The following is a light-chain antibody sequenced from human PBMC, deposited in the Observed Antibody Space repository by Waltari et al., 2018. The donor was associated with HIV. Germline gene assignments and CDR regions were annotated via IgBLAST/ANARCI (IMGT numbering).Light chain of an antibody. V-gene: IGLV1-47*01. J-gene: IGLJ3*02. CDR3: AAWDDSLSGPV. CDR1: SSNIGSNY. CDR2: RNN. Sequence: QSVLTQPPSASGTPGQRVNISCSGSSSNIGSNYVYWYQQLPGTAPKLLIYRNNQRPSGVPDRFSGSKSGTPASLAISGLRSEDEADYYCAAWDDSLSGPVFGGGTKLTVL.